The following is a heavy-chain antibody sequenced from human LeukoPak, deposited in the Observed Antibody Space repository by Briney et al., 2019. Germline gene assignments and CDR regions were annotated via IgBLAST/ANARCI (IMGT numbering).Heavy chain of an antibody. Sequence: GASVKVSCKASGGTFSSYTISWVRQAPGQGLEWMGRIIPILGIANYAQKFQGRVTITADKSTSTAHMELSSLRSEDTAVYYCARDPAPEYCSSTSCQAFDYWGQGTLVTVSS. CDR1: GGTFSSYT. CDR2: IIPILGIA. J-gene: IGHJ4*02. CDR3: ARDPAPEYCSSTSCQAFDY. D-gene: IGHD2-2*01. V-gene: IGHV1-69*04.